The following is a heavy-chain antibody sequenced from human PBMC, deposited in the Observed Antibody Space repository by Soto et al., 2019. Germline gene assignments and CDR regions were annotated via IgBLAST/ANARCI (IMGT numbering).Heavy chain of an antibody. Sequence: SETLSLTCTVSGGSISSTRHYWAWIRQPPGEGLEWIGNIYYSGSTYFNPSLESRVSMSVDTSKNQFSLRLSSVSAADTAVYYCARLAYHFDTSGSYQTSPFDYWGQGTLVTVSS. D-gene: IGHD3-22*01. CDR3: ARLAYHFDTSGSYQTSPFDY. CDR1: GGSISSTRHY. V-gene: IGHV4-39*01. CDR2: IYYSGST. J-gene: IGHJ4*02.